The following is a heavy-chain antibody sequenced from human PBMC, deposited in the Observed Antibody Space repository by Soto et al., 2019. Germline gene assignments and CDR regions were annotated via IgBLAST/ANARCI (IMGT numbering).Heavy chain of an antibody. CDR3: ARNPYYDFWSGYYGGFDP. CDR1: GYTFTSYD. D-gene: IGHD3-3*01. Sequence: ASVKVSCKASGYTFTSYDINWVRQATGQGLEWMGWMNPSSGNTGYAQKFQGRVTMTRNTSISTAYMELSSLRSEDTAVYYCARNPYYDFWSGYYGGFDPWGQGTLVTVSS. CDR2: MNPSSGNT. V-gene: IGHV1-8*01. J-gene: IGHJ5*02.